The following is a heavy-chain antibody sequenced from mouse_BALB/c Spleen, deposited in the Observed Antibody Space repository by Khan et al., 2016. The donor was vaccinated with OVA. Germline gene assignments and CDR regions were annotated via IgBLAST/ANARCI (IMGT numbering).Heavy chain of an antibody. CDR2: INTYTGEP. V-gene: IGHV9-3-1*01. CDR3: ARVYWYFDV. Sequence: QIQLVQSGPELKKPGETVKISCKASGYTFTNHAMNWVKQATGKGLKWMGWINTYTGEPTYSDDFKGRFAISLETSARTAYLQINSLRNEDTATYFWARVYWYFDVWGAGTTVTVSS. J-gene: IGHJ1*01. CDR1: GYTFTNHA.